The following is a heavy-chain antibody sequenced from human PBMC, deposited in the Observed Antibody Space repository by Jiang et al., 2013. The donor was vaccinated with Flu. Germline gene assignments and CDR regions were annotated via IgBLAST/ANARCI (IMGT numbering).Heavy chain of an antibody. Sequence: GAEVKKPGSSVKVSCKASGGTFSSYAISWVRQAPGQGLEWMGRIIPILGIANYAQKFQGRVTITADKSTSTAYMELSSLRSEDTAVYYCASPAYDFWSGRYDYWGQGTLVTVSS. CDR3: ASPAYDFWSGRYDY. V-gene: IGHV1-69*04. J-gene: IGHJ4*02. CDR1: GGTFSSYA. CDR2: IIPILGIA. D-gene: IGHD3-3*01.